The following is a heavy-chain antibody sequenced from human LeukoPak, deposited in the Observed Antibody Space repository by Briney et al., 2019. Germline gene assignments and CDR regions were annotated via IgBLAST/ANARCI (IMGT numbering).Heavy chain of an antibody. D-gene: IGHD5-12*01. CDR1: GGSISSSSYY. CDR2: IYYSGST. J-gene: IGHJ6*02. Sequence: PSETLSLTCTVSGGSISSSSYYWGWIRQPPGKGLEWIGSIYYSGSTYYNPSLKSRVTISVDTSKNQFSLKLSSVTAADTAVYYCARGVGNSPSLNIVATIKNYYYGMDVWGQGTTVTVSS. CDR3: ARGVGNSPSLNIVATIKNYYYGMDV. V-gene: IGHV4-39*01.